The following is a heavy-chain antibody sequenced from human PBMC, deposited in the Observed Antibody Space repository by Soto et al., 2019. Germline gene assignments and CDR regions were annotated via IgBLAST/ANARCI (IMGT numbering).Heavy chain of an antibody. J-gene: IGHJ4*02. CDR2: ISAYNGNI. CDR3: ARESPPPDY. Sequence: QVQLVQSGAEVKKPGASVKVSCKASGYTFTSYGISWVRQAPGQVLEWMGWISAYNGNINYAQKLQGRVTMTTNTSTSPGYVELRSLRSDDTAVYYWARESPPPDYWGQGTLVTFSS. CDR1: GYTFTSYG. V-gene: IGHV1-18*01.